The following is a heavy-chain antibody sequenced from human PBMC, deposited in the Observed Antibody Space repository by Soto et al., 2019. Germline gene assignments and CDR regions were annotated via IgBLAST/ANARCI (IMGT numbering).Heavy chain of an antibody. V-gene: IGHV3-74*01. J-gene: IGHJ6*02. Sequence: EVKVVESGGGLVQPGGSLRLSCAASGFTFTTYWMHWVRQVPGKGLVWVSRIKGDGRSLSYADSVKGRFTISRDNVENTVYLQMGSLRADDTAVYYFARGLKNYYGVDVWGQGTTVTVSS. CDR3: ARGLKNYYGVDV. CDR2: IKGDGRSL. CDR1: GFTFTTYW.